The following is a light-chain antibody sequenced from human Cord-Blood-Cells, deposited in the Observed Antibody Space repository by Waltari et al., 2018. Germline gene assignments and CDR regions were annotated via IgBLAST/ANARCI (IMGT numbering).Light chain of an antibody. CDR2: GNS. J-gene: IGLJ2*01. CDR1: SSNIGAGYD. CDR3: QSYDSSLSGYVV. V-gene: IGLV1-40*01. Sequence: QSVLTQPPSVSGAPGQRVTISCTGSSSNIGAGYDVHWYQQLPGTAPKLLIYGNSNRPSGVPDRFSGSKSGTSYSLAITGLQAEDEADYYCQSYDSSLSGYVVFGGGTKLTVL.